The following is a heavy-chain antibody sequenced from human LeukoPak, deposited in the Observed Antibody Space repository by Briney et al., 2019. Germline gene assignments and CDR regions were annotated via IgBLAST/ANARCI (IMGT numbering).Heavy chain of an antibody. J-gene: IGHJ2*01. CDR1: GYAFTSYD. V-gene: IGHV1-69*05. CDR2: IIPIFGTA. Sequence: SVKVSCKASGYAFTSYDINWVRQATGQGPEWMGWIIPIFGTANYAQKFQGRVTITTDESTSTAYMELSSLRSEDTAVYYCARDQQLVPGYFDLWGRGTLVTVSS. CDR3: ARDQQLVPGYFDL. D-gene: IGHD6-13*01.